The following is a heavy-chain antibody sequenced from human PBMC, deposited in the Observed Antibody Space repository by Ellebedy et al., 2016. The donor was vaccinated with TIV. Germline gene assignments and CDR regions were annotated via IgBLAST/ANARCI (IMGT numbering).Heavy chain of an antibody. J-gene: IGHJ6*02. CDR2: ISRSSRTI. V-gene: IGHV3-48*02. Sequence: GESLKISCAASGFTFSTYSMNWVRQAPGKGLEWIAHISRSSRTIYYADSVKGRFTISRDNAKTSLYLQLNSLRDEDTAVYYCAREIYASFGMDVWGQGTTVIVSS. CDR1: GFTFSTYS. CDR3: AREIYASFGMDV. D-gene: IGHD3-10*01.